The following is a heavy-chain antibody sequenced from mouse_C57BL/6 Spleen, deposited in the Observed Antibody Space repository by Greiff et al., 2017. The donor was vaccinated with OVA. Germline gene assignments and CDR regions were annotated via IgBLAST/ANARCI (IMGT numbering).Heavy chain of an antibody. J-gene: IGHJ4*01. Sequence: VQLQQSGAELVRPGASVKLSCTASGFNIKDYYMHWVKQRPEQGLEWIGRIDPADGDTEYAPKFQGQATMTADTSSNTAYLQLSSLTSEDTAVYYCTTYYGSSYGAMDYWGQGTSVTVSS. CDR2: IDPADGDT. D-gene: IGHD1-1*01. V-gene: IGHV14-1*01. CDR3: TTYYGSSYGAMDY. CDR1: GFNIKDYY.